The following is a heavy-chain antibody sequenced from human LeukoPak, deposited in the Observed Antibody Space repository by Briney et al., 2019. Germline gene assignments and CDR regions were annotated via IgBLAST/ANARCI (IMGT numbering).Heavy chain of an antibody. D-gene: IGHD1-26*01. Sequence: ASVTVSCKASGYTFTIYDINWVRQATGQGLEWMGWMNPNSGNTGYEQKFQGRVTITRNTSISTAYMELSSLRSEDTAVYYCARGKVGATRWVYYYYYMDVWGKGTTVTVSS. CDR1: GYTFTIYD. V-gene: IGHV1-8*03. CDR3: ARGKVGATRWVYYYYYMDV. J-gene: IGHJ6*03. CDR2: MNPNSGNT.